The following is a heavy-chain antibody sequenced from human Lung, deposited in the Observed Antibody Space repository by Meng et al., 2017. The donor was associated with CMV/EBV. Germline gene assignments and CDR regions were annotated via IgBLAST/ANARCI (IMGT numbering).Heavy chain of an antibody. V-gene: IGHV3-7*01. CDR1: GFTFSSYW. Sequence: GVLKISCAASGFTFSSYWMSWVRQAPGKGLEWVANIKQDGSEKYYVDSVKGRFTISRDNAKNSLYLQMNSLRAEDTAVYYCARDRFEDYDFWSGYSLTDYYGMDVWGRGXTVTVSS. CDR2: IKQDGSEK. D-gene: IGHD3-3*01. CDR3: ARDRFEDYDFWSGYSLTDYYGMDV. J-gene: IGHJ6*02.